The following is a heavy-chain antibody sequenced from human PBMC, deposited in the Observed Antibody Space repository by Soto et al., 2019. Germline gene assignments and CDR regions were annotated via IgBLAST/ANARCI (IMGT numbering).Heavy chain of an antibody. CDR2: IWYNGSNK. J-gene: IGHJ6*02. D-gene: IGHD2-21*01. V-gene: IGHV3-33*01. CDR3: ARDLEFVDMVSSIVDHYSFSGMDV. Sequence: QVQVVESGGGVVQPGRSLRISCEVSGFTFSRYGMHWVRQAPGKGLEWVAFIWYNGSNKRYGDSVKGRFSVSRDDLKNTVYLQMKSLRVEDTGVYYCARDLEFVDMVSSIVDHYSFSGMDVWGQGTTVTVSS. CDR1: GFTFSRYG.